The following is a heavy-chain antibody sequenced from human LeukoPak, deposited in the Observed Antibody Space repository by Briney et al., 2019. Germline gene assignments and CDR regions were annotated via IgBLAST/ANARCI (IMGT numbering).Heavy chain of an antibody. CDR1: GFTFSTYW. D-gene: IGHD6-19*01. CDR3: AREGSGWYIDY. V-gene: IGHV3-74*01. J-gene: IGHJ4*02. CDR2: IRSDGTNK. Sequence: GGSLRLSCAASGFTFSTYWMNWVRQAPGKGLVWVSRIRSDGTNKNYADSVKGRFTISRDNAENTLYLQMNSLRAEDTAVYYCAREGSGWYIDYWGQGILVTVSS.